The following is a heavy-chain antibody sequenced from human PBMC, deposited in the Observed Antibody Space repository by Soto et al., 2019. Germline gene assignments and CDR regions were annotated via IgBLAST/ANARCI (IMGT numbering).Heavy chain of an antibody. D-gene: IGHD2-8*01. Sequence: PGETLSLTCAVYGGFLSKSYWTWIRQPPGKGLEWVGEINHVGGTNYNPALKSRVTMSVDTSQNQFSLRLISVTAADTAMYFCVRIRYQLPSSVLWLDPWGQGTPVTVSS. CDR2: INHVGGT. V-gene: IGHV4-34*01. CDR1: GGFLSKSY. CDR3: VRIRYQLPSSVLWLDP. J-gene: IGHJ5*02.